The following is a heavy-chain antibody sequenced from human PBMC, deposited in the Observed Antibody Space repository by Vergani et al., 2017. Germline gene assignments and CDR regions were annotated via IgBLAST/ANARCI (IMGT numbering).Heavy chain of an antibody. J-gene: IGHJ5*02. D-gene: IGHD5-12*01. CDR3: ARLGYSGYDNSWFDP. CDR2: IYYSGST. CDR1: GGSISSSSYY. V-gene: IGHV4-39*07. Sequence: QLQLQESGPGLVKPSETLSLTCTVSGGSISSSSYYWGWIRQPPGKGLEWIGSIYYSGSTYYNPSLKSRVTISVDTSKNQFSLKLSSVTAADTAGYYCARLGYSGYDNSWFDPWGQGTLVTVSS.